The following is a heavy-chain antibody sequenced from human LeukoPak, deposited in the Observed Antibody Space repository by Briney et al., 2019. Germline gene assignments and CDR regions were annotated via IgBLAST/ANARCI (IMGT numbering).Heavy chain of an antibody. Sequence: PSETLSLTCTVSGASISSGSYYWSWIRQPAGKGLEWIGRVYTSGSTNYNPSLKSRVTISVDTSKNQFSLKLSSVTAADTAVYYCAREIAVAAPVLSRYFDLWGRGTLVTVSS. CDR1: GASISSGSYY. J-gene: IGHJ2*01. D-gene: IGHD6-19*01. CDR2: VYTSGST. V-gene: IGHV4-61*02. CDR3: AREIAVAAPVLSRYFDL.